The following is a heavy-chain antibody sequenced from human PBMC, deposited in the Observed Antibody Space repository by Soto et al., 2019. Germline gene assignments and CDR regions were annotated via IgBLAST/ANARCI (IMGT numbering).Heavy chain of an antibody. J-gene: IGHJ5*02. CDR2: ISYDGSNK. CDR1: GFTFSSYA. CDR3: ARDLAGGRRILAWLSLGDNCFDP. V-gene: IGHV3-30*14. Sequence: QVQLVESGGGVVQPGRSLRLSCAASGFTFSSYAMHWVRQAPGKGLEWVAVISYDGSNKYYADSVKGRFTISRDNSKYTLYLQMNSLRAEDTAVYYCARDLAGGRRILAWLSLGDNCFDPWGQGTLFTVSS. D-gene: IGHD3-3*01.